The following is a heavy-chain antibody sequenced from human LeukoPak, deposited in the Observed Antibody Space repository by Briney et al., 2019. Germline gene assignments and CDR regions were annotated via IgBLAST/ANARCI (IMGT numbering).Heavy chain of an antibody. CDR1: GFILSSYW. CDR3: AELGITMIGGV. CDR2: IKQDGSEK. D-gene: IGHD3-10*02. J-gene: IGHJ6*04. Sequence: GGSLRLSCGASGFILSSYWMSWVRQAPGKGLEWVANIKQDGSEKYYVDSVKGRFTISRDNAKNSLYLQMNSLRAEDTAVYYCAELGITMIGGVWGKGTTVTTSS. V-gene: IGHV3-7*01.